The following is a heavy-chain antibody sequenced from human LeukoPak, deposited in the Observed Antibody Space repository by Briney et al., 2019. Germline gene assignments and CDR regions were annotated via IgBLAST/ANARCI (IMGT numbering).Heavy chain of an antibody. V-gene: IGHV3-11*01. Sequence: PGGSLRLSCAASGFTFSDYYLSWIRQAPGKGLEWVSYMKGQFSVSRDNAKNSLYLQMNSLRAEDTGVYYCARDSIARGNIGNDMDVWGNGTTVTVSS. J-gene: IGHJ6*03. D-gene: IGHD2/OR15-2a*01. CDR3: ARDSIARGNIGNDMDV. CDR1: GFTFSDYY.